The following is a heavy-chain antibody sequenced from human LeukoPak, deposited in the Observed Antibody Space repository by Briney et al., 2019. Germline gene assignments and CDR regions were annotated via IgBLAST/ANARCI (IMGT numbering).Heavy chain of an antibody. D-gene: IGHD4-17*01. J-gene: IGHJ6*03. CDR2: IGTYNGNT. V-gene: IGHV1-18*01. CDR1: GYSFNNYG. Sequence: ASVKVSCKASGYSFNNYGINWVRQAPGQGLEWMGWIGTYNGNTKYAQKLQGRVTMTTDTSTSTAYMELRSLRSDDTAVYYCARDLCYDCSPFLYGDYVYYYYYMDVWGKGTTVTISS. CDR3: ARDLCYDCSPFLYGDYVYYYYYMDV.